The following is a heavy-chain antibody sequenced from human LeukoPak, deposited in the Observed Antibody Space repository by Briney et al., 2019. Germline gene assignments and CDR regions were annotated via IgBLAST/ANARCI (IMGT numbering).Heavy chain of an antibody. CDR2: IYNDGST. Sequence: GGSLRLSCAASGLTVSSSYMSWVRQAPGKGLEWVSIIYNDGSTYYSDSMKGRFTISRDNSKNTLYLQVNSLRAEDTAMYYCARNILFAFDIWGQGTMVTVSS. CDR3: ARNILFAFDI. D-gene: IGHD2/OR15-2a*01. J-gene: IGHJ3*02. CDR1: GLTVSSSY. V-gene: IGHV3-53*01.